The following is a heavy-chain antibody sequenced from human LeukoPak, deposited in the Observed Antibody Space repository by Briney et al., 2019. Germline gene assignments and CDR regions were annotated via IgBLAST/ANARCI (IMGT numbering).Heavy chain of an antibody. V-gene: IGHV4-59*01. D-gene: IGHD5-12*01. CDR2: IYYSGST. CDR3: ARATNGMDV. J-gene: IGHJ6*02. CDR1: GGSISSYY. Sequence: KASETLSLTCTVSGGSISSYYWSWIRQPPGKGLEWIGYIYYSGSTNYNPSLKSRVTISVDTSKNQFSLELSSVIAADTAVYYCARATNGMDVWGQGTTVTVSS.